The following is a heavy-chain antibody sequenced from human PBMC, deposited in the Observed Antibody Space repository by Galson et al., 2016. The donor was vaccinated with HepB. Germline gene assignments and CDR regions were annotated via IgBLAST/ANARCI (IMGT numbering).Heavy chain of an antibody. J-gene: IGHJ5*02. Sequence: SLRLSCAASGFTFSGYDMAWVRQAPGKGLEWVSGMSDSADIYYAPTVKGRFTISRDNSKNPVYQQLPSLRAEDTAVYYCARDSDYYGSGSYWGLSAWGQGALVTVSS. CDR2: MSDSADI. CDR1: GFTFSGYD. V-gene: IGHV3-23*01. D-gene: IGHD3-10*01. CDR3: ARDSDYYGSGSYWGLSA.